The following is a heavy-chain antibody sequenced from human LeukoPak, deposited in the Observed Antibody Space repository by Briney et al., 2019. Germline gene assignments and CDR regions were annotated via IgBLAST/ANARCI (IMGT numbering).Heavy chain of an antibody. CDR3: ARALYSSSPVPVDY. Sequence: ASVKVSCKASGYTFTSYDINWVRQATGQELEWMGWMNPNSGNTGYAQKFQGRVTITGNTSISTAYMELSSLRSEDTAVYYCARALYSSSPVPVDYWGQGTLVTVSS. CDR1: GYTFTSYD. J-gene: IGHJ4*02. D-gene: IGHD6-6*01. CDR2: MNPNSGNT. V-gene: IGHV1-8*03.